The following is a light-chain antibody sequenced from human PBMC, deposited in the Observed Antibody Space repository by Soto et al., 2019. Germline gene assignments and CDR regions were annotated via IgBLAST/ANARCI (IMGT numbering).Light chain of an antibody. J-gene: IGLJ1*01. V-gene: IGLV2-14*01. Sequence: QSVLTQPASVSGSPGQSITISCTGTSSDVGGYNYVSWYQQHPGKAPKFMIYEVTNRPSGVSNRFSGSKSGNTASLTISGFQAEDEADYYCASYTSSGTRVFGTGTKLTVL. CDR2: EVT. CDR1: SSDVGGYNY. CDR3: ASYTSSGTRV.